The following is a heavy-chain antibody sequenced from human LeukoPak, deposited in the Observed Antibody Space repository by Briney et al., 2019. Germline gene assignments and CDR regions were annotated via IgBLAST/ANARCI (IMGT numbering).Heavy chain of an antibody. J-gene: IGHJ3*02. V-gene: IGHV3-23*01. CDR2: IIGGAGGT. D-gene: IGHD1-26*01. CDR1: GFSFSSHG. Sequence: GGSLRLSCVASGFSFSSHGMSWVRQAPGKGLEWVSGIIGGAGGTYYADSVKGRFTISRDNAKNSLYLQMNSLRAEDTAVYYCARGGSAFDIWGQGTMATVSS. CDR3: ARGGSAFDI.